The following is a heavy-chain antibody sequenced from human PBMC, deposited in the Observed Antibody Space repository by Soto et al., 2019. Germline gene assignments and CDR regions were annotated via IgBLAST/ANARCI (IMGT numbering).Heavy chain of an antibody. Sequence: QVQLVQSGAEVKRPGSSVKVSCKASGGTFSSYPISWVRQAPGQGLEWMGGTNGNLGTGNYAQKCRGRLTITTDISTPTAYMALSSLPSEDTAVYYCARRDSHGFFRYFDNWGQGTLVTVSS. CDR3: ARRDSHGFFRYFDN. CDR2: TNGNLGTG. CDR1: GGTFSSYP. J-gene: IGHJ4*02. D-gene: IGHD3-10*01. V-gene: IGHV1-69*06.